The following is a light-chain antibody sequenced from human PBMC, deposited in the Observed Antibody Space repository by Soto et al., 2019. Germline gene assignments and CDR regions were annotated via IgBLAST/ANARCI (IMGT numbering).Light chain of an antibody. CDR3: QQLNSYPIT. CDR1: QGISNS. Sequence: DIQLTQSPPFLSASVGDRVTITCRASQGISNSLAWYQQKPGKAPKLLIYAASTLQSGVPSRFSGSGSGTEFTLTISSLQPEDFATYFCQQLNSYPITFGQGTRLEIK. CDR2: AAS. J-gene: IGKJ5*01. V-gene: IGKV1-9*01.